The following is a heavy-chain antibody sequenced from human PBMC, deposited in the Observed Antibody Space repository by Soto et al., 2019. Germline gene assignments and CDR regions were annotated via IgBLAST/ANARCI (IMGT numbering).Heavy chain of an antibody. J-gene: IGHJ4*02. CDR1: GGSISSGGYY. Sequence: TRSLTCTVSGGSISSGGYYWSWIRQHPGKGLEWIGYIYYSGSTYYNPSLKSRVTISVDTSKNQFSLKLSSVTAADTAVYYCARVGIQLWFLDYWGQGTLVTVSS. CDR2: IYYSGST. CDR3: ARVGIQLWFLDY. D-gene: IGHD5-18*01. V-gene: IGHV4-31*03.